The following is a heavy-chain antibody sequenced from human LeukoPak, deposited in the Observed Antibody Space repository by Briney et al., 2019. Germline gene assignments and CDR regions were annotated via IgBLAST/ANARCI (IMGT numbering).Heavy chain of an antibody. CDR2: IYYSGST. D-gene: IGHD1-7*01. V-gene: IGHV4-39*01. Sequence: SETLSLTCTVSGGSISSSSYYWGWIRQPPGKGLEWIGSIYYSGSTYYNPSLKSRVTISVDTSKNQFSLKLSSVTAADTAVYYCARRELTDGYWGQGTLVTVSS. CDR1: GGSISSSSYY. J-gene: IGHJ4*02. CDR3: ARRELTDGY.